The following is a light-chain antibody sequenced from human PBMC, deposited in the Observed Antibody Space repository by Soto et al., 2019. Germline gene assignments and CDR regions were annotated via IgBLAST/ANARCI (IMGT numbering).Light chain of an antibody. Sequence: QSALTQPRSVSGSPGQSVTISCTGTSSDVGYYNYVSWYQQHPGKVPKVIIYDVSRRPSGVPDRFSASKSGNTAFLTISGLQAEDEADYYCCSYTGSDTYGVFGGGTKLTVL. J-gene: IGLJ3*02. CDR1: SSDVGYYNY. CDR3: CSYTGSDTYGV. CDR2: DVS. V-gene: IGLV2-11*01.